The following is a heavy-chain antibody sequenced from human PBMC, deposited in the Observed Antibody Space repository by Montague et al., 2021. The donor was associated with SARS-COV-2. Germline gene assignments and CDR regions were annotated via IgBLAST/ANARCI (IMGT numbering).Heavy chain of an antibody. D-gene: IGHD5-18*01. V-gene: IGHV4-59*08. CDR3: ASQEVDTAMDRNYYYYGMDV. CDR2: IFYSGNT. Sequence: SETLSLTCTVSGGSISSYYWSWIRQPPGKGLEWIGYIFYSGNTNYNPSLKSRVTISIDTSKNQFSLKLRSVTAADTAVYYCASQEVDTAMDRNYYYYGMDVWGQGTTVTVSS. J-gene: IGHJ6*02. CDR1: GGSISSYY.